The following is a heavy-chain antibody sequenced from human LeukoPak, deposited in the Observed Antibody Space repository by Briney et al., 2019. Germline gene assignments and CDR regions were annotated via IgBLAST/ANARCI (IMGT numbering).Heavy chain of an antibody. D-gene: IGHD5-12*01. V-gene: IGHV3-30*04. CDR1: GFTFSNYA. CDR2: ISYDGTNK. CDR3: AKGGGYEAQYYYYYLDV. Sequence: GGSLRLSCAASGFTFSNYAIHWVRQAPGKGLEWVAVISYDGTNKYYADSVKGRFNISRDNSKNTLYLQMKSLRAEDTAVYYCAKGGGYEAQYYYYYLDVWGKGTTVTVSS. J-gene: IGHJ6*03.